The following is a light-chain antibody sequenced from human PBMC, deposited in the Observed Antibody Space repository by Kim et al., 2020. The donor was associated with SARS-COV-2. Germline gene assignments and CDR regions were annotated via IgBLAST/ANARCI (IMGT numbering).Light chain of an antibody. CDR2: EVS. CDR3: SSYTSSSTRV. V-gene: IGLV2-14*01. CDR1: SSDVGGYNY. Sequence: GQSLTISCTGTSSDVGGYNYVSWYQHHPGKAPKLMISEVSNRPSGVSNRFSGSKSGNTASLTISGLQAEDEADYYCSSYTSSSTRVFGGGTKLTVL. J-gene: IGLJ3*02.